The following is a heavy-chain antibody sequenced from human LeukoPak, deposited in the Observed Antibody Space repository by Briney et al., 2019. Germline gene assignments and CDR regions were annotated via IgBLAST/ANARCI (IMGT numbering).Heavy chain of an antibody. D-gene: IGHD3-3*01. J-gene: IGHJ5*02. V-gene: IGHV4-39*07. CDR3: ARDLLRFLEWFNNWFDP. Sequence: TSEALSLTCTVSGGSISSSGYYWGWIRQPPGKGLEWIGSIYYSGSTYYNPSLESRVTISVDTSKNQFSLKLSSVTAADTAVYYCARDLLRFLEWFNNWFDPWGQGTLVTVSS. CDR1: GGSISSSGYY. CDR2: IYYSGST.